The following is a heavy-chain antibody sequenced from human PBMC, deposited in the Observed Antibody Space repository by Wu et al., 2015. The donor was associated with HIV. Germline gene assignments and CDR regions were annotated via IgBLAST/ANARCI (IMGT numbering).Heavy chain of an antibody. J-gene: IGHJ4*02. CDR3: ARDRGARLVGAMDY. CDR2: MNPNSGNT. Sequence: QVQLVQSGAEVKKPGASVKVSCKASGYTFTSYDINWVRQATGQGLEWMGWMNPNSGNTGYAQKFQGRVTMTRDTSISTAYMELSRLRSDDTAVYYCARDRGARLVGAMDYWGQGTLVTVSS. V-gene: IGHV1-8*02. CDR1: GYTFTSYD. D-gene: IGHD1-26*01.